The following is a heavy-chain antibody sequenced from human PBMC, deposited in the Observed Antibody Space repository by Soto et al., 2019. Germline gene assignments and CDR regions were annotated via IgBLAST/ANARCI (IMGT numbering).Heavy chain of an antibody. J-gene: IGHJ3*02. Sequence: ASVKVSCKASGYTFTSYDINWVRQATGQGLGWMGWMNPNSGNTGYAQRFQGRVTMTRNTSISTAYMELSSLRSEDTAVYYCARGINYYDSGDDAFDIWGQGTMVTV. D-gene: IGHD3-10*01. CDR1: GYTFTSYD. CDR3: ARGINYYDSGDDAFDI. CDR2: MNPNSGNT. V-gene: IGHV1-8*01.